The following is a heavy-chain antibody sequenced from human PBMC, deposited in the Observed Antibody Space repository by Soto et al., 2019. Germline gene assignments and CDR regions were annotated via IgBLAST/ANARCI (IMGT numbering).Heavy chain of an antibody. CDR3: ARDYDFWSGYVLGYWFDP. J-gene: IGHJ5*02. Sequence: PSQTLSLTGASSGDSVSSNSAAWNWIRQSPSRGLEWLGRTYYRSKWYNDYAVSVKSRITINPDTSKNQFSLQLNSVTPEDTAVYYCARDYDFWSGYVLGYWFDPWGQGTLVTVSS. CDR2: TYYRSKWYN. D-gene: IGHD3-3*01. CDR1: GDSVSSNSAA. V-gene: IGHV6-1*01.